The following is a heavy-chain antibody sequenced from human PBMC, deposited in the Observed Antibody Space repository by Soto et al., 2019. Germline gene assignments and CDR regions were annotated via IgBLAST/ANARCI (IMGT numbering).Heavy chain of an antibody. CDR1: GFTFSSYA. CDR2: ISYDGSNK. CDR3: ARDLAELGYYGMDV. Sequence: SLRLSCAASGFTFSSYAMHWVRQAPGKGLEWVAVISYDGSNKYYADSVKGRFTISRDNSKNTLYLQMNSLRAEDTAVYYCARDLAELGYYGMDVCGQGTTVTVSS. D-gene: IGHD3-3*02. J-gene: IGHJ6*02. V-gene: IGHV3-30-3*01.